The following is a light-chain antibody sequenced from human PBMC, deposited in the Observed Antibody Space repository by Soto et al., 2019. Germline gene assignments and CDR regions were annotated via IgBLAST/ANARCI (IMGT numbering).Light chain of an antibody. CDR3: QQYNNWPRA. CDR1: QSVSSN. Sequence: EIVMTQSPATLSVSPGERATLSCRASQSVSSNLAWYQQKPGQAPRLLIYGASTRATGIPARVSGSGSGTEFTLTISSLQSEDFAVYYCQQYNNWPRAFGQGTTVEIK. J-gene: IGKJ1*01. V-gene: IGKV3D-15*01. CDR2: GAS.